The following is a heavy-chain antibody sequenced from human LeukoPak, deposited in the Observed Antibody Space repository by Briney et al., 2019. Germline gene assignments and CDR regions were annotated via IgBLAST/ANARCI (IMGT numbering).Heavy chain of an antibody. V-gene: IGHV3-21*01. Sequence: GGSLRLSCAASGFTFSSYSMNWVRQAPGKGQEWVSSISSSSSYIYYADSVKGRFTISRDNAKNSLYLQMNSLRAEDTAVYYCASSSTSCYVCGDYYYYGMDVWGQGTTVTVSS. J-gene: IGHJ6*02. CDR2: ISSSSSYI. CDR3: ASSSTSCYVCGDYYYYGMDV. CDR1: GFTFSSYS. D-gene: IGHD2-2*01.